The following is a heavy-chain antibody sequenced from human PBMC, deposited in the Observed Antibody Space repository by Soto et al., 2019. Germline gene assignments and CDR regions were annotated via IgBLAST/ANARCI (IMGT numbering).Heavy chain of an antibody. CDR2: IYHGGNT. Sequence: QVHLQESGPGLVQSSGTLSLTCGVSGAPISTGNWWTWVRQPPGKGLEWIGEIYHGGNTNYRPSLKGRVTISVDKAKNQFSLRLSSVTAADTAVYYCASHSSYYYDSSAYYDSWGQGALVTVSS. V-gene: IGHV4-4*02. CDR1: GAPISTGNW. CDR3: ASHSSYYYDSSAYYDS. D-gene: IGHD3-22*01. J-gene: IGHJ5*01.